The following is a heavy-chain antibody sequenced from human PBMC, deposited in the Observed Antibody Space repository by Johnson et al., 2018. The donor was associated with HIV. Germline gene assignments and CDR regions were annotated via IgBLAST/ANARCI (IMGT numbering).Heavy chain of an antibody. D-gene: IGHD3-22*01. CDR2: IWYDGSNK. CDR3: AREHRYYYDSSGYYRGDAFDI. J-gene: IGHJ3*02. V-gene: IGHV3-30-3*01. CDR1: GFTFRTYA. Sequence: QVQLVESGGGVVQPGRSLRLSCAVSGFTFRTYAMHWVRQAPGKGLQWVAAIWYDGSNKYYADSVKGRFTISRDNSKNTLYLQMNSLRAEDTAVYYCAREHRYYYDSSGYYRGDAFDIWGQGTMVTVSS.